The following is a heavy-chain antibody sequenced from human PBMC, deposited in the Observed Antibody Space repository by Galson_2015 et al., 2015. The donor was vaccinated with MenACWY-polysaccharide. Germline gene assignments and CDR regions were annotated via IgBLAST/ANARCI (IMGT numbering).Heavy chain of an antibody. Sequence: SVKVSCKASGYTFTSYGISWVRQAPGQGLEWMGWISAYNGNTNYAQKLQGRVTMTTDTSTSTAYMELRSLRSDDTAVYYCARDQGFVDCSGGSCSYHYYYYYGMHVWGQGTTVTVSS. D-gene: IGHD2-15*01. CDR3: ARDQGFVDCSGGSCSYHYYYYYGMHV. CDR1: GYTFTSYG. V-gene: IGHV1-18*01. CDR2: ISAYNGNT. J-gene: IGHJ6*02.